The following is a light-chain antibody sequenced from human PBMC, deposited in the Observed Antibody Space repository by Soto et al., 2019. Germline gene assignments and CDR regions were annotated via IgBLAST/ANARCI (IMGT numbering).Light chain of an antibody. J-gene: IGLJ1*01. CDR2: DVN. CDR3: SSYTISNTLPFV. CDR1: SSDIGIYNY. Sequence: QSALTQSRSVSGSPGQSVTISCSGSSSDIGIYNYVSWYQHHPGKVPKVLIYDVNKRPSGVPDRFSGSKSGNTASLTISGLQADDEADYYCSSYTISNTLPFVFGTGTKLTVL. V-gene: IGLV2-11*01.